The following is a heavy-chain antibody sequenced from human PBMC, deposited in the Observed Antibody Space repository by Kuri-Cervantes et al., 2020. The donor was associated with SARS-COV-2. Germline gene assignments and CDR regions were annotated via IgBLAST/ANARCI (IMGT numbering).Heavy chain of an antibody. CDR1: GGSFSGYY. Sequence: ESLKISCAVYGGSFSGYYWSWIRQPSGKGLEWIGEINHSGSTNYNPSLKSRVTISVDTSKNQFSLKLSSVTAADTAVYYCARGGDDILTGYPAYFDYWGQGTLVTVSS. V-gene: IGHV4-34*01. J-gene: IGHJ4*02. CDR2: INHSGST. CDR3: ARGGDDILTGYPAYFDY. D-gene: IGHD3-9*01.